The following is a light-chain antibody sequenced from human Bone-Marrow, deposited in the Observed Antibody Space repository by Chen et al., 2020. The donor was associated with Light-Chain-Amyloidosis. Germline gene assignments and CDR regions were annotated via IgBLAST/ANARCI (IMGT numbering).Light chain of an antibody. Sequence: QSALTQPASVSGSPGQSATIACTGSYCDVGNQNFSSWYHLHPGRAPKLTIYGVNNRPSGVSERFSGSKTDNTASMTISGLLGEDEADYYCCSYGGRFNLMFGGGTRLTVL. J-gene: IGLJ3*02. CDR3: CSYGGRFNLM. V-gene: IGLV2-23*02. CDR1: YCDVGNQNF. CDR2: GVN.